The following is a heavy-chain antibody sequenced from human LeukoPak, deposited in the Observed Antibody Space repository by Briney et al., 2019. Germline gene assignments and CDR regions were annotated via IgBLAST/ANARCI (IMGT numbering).Heavy chain of an antibody. Sequence: GASVKVSCKASGYTFTGYYMHWVRQAPGQGLEWMGIINPSGGSTSYAQKFQGRVTMTRDTSASTAYMELSSLRSDDMAVYYCARSRGHYSGYANDAFDIWGQGTMVTVSS. J-gene: IGHJ3*02. CDR3: ARSRGHYSGYANDAFDI. CDR1: GYTFTGYY. CDR2: INPSGGST. D-gene: IGHD5-12*01. V-gene: IGHV1-46*01.